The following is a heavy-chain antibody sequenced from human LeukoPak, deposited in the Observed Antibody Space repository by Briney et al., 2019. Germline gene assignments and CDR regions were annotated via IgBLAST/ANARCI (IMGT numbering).Heavy chain of an antibody. CDR2: MQSTGNS. V-gene: IGHV4-59*12. Sequence: SETLSLTCTVSAGSISTYHWNWIRKSPEKGLEWIGYMQSTGNSNYNPSFKSRVSISVDMSRNQIALYLNSVTAADTAVYFCARDKKHSYGRYFDHWGQGILVTVSS. J-gene: IGHJ4*02. D-gene: IGHD5-18*01. CDR1: AGSISTYH. CDR3: ARDKKHSYGRYFDH.